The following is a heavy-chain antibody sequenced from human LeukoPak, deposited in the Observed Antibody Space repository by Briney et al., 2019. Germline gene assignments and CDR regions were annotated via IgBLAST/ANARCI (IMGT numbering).Heavy chain of an antibody. V-gene: IGHV1-2*02. D-gene: IGHD1-1*01. CDR3: ARAQGWERPLDY. J-gene: IGHJ4*02. CDR2: IIPNSGGT. Sequence: ASVKVSYKASGYTFTAYYIYWVRQAPGQGLEWMGWIIPNSGGTKYAQKFQGRVNMTRDTSISTAYLELSRLTSDDTAVYYCARAQGWERPLDYWGQGTLVTVSS. CDR1: GYTFTAYY.